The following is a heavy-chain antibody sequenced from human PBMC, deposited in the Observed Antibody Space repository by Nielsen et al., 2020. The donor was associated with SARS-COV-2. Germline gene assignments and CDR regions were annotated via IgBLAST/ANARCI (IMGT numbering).Heavy chain of an antibody. V-gene: IGHV4-59*01. Sequence: WIRQPPGKGLEWIGYIYYSGSTNYNPSLKSRVTISVDTSKNQFSLKLSSVTAADTAVYYCAKEVRWQQQLVRGVRHYYYYMDVWGKGTTVTVSS. CDR3: AKEVRWQQQLVRGVRHYYYYMDV. J-gene: IGHJ6*03. CDR2: IYYSGST. D-gene: IGHD6-13*01.